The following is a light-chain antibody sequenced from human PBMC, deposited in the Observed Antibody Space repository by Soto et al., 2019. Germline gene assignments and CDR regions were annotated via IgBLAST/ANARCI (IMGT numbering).Light chain of an antibody. CDR3: QNYGNSPWT. Sequence: EIVLTQSPATLSLSPGERATLSCRASQSVSSYLAWYQQKPGQAPRLLIYGASNRATGIPDRFSGSGSETDFTLTISGLEPEDFAVYYCQNYGNSPWTFGQGTKVEI. V-gene: IGKV3-20*01. CDR1: QSVSSY. CDR2: GAS. J-gene: IGKJ1*01.